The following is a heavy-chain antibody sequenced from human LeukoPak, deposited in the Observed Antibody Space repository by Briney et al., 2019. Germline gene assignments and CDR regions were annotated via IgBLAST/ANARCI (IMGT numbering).Heavy chain of an antibody. D-gene: IGHD6-19*01. J-gene: IGHJ4*02. CDR2: ITRSSYI. CDR1: GFTFITYN. V-gene: IGHV3-21*01. Sequence: GGSLRLSCGASGFTFITYNMHWVRQAPGKGLEWVSSITRSSYIYYADSVKGRFTISRDNSKNTLYLQMNSLRAEDTAVYYCARILDSAWGELGYWGQGTLVTVSS. CDR3: ARILDSAWGELGY.